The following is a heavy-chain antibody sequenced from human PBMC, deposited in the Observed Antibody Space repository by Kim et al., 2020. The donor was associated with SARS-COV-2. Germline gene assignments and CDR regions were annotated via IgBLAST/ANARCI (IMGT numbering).Heavy chain of an antibody. CDR3: ARDSYSSGMFDP. CDR2: IYYSGST. Sequence: SETLSLTCTVSGGSISSGGYYWSWIRQHPGKGLVWIGYIYYSGSTYYNPSLKSRVIITEDTSKNHFPLRMSPVTAAATAVYCCARDSYSSGMFDPWGQGT. V-gene: IGHV4-31*03. D-gene: IGHD6-19*01. CDR1: GGSISSGGYY. J-gene: IGHJ5*02.